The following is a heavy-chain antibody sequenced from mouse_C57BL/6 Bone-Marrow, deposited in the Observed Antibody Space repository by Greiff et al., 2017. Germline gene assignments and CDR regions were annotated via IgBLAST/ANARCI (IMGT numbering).Heavy chain of an antibody. CDR3: ARWYYGSSFAWFAY. CDR2: INPSNGGT. Sequence: QVQLQQPGTELVKPGASVKLSCKASGYTFTSYWMHWVKQRPGQGLEWIGNINPSNGGTNYNEKFKSKATLTGDQSSSTAYMQLSSLTSEDSAVYYCARWYYGSSFAWFAYWGQGTLVTVSA. D-gene: IGHD1-1*01. V-gene: IGHV1-53*01. J-gene: IGHJ3*01. CDR1: GYTFTSYW.